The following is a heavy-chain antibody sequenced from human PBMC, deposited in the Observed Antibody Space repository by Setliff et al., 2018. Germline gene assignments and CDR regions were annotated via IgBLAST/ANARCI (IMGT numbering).Heavy chain of an antibody. CDR1: GFTFSGAE. V-gene: IGHV3-73*01. CDR2: IRSKADKYAT. CDR3: LLPCTSGWHNWADP. D-gene: IGHD6-19*01. J-gene: IGHJ5*02. Sequence: GESLTISCAASGFTFSGAEIHWVRQASGKGLEWVGRIRSKADKYATEYGASAKGRFIISRDDSKKTAYLQMSSLRAEDTAMYYCLLPCTSGWHNWADPWGQGTLVTVSS.